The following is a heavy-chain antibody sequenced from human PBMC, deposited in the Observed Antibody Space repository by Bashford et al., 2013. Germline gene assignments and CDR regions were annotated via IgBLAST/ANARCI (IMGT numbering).Heavy chain of an antibody. J-gene: IGHJ1*01. D-gene: IGHD3-22*01. Sequence: ASVKVSCKASGYTFTGYYMHWVRQAPGQGLEWMGWINPNSGGTNYAQKFQGRVTMTRDTSISTAYMELSRLRSDDTAVYYCARERPYDSSGYRPFQHWGQGTLVTVSS. CDR2: INPNSGGT. CDR3: ARERPYDSSGYRPFQH. V-gene: IGHV1-2*02. CDR1: GYTFTGYY.